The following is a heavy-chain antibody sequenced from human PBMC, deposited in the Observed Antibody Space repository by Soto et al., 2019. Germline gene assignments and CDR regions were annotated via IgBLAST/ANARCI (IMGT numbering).Heavy chain of an antibody. Sequence: SETLSLTCTVSGGSVRSSTYYWSWLRQLPGKGLEWIGYIHYSGSTHYNPSLKSRLLMSVDTSKNQFSLKVSSVTAADTAVYFCARDSGIALAGYYYGMDVWGQGTTVTVSS. CDR1: GGSVRSSTYY. CDR2: IHYSGST. V-gene: IGHV4-31*02. D-gene: IGHD6-13*01. CDR3: ARDSGIALAGYYYGMDV. J-gene: IGHJ6*02.